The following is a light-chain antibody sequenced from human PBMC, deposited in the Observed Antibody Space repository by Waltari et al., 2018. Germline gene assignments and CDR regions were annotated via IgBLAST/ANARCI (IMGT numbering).Light chain of an antibody. Sequence: DIQMTQSPSTLSASVGDRLTITCRASQNINTWLAWYQQKPGKAPKLLIYAASNLHSGVPSRFSGSGSGTDFSLTISSLQADDFATYYCQQYNNLRTFGQGTRVEI. J-gene: IGKJ1*01. V-gene: IGKV1-5*03. CDR3: QQYNNLRT. CDR2: AAS. CDR1: QNINTW.